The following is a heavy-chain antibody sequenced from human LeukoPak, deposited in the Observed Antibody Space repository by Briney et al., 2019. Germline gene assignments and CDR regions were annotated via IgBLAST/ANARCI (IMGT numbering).Heavy chain of an antibody. V-gene: IGHV5-51*01. CDR1: GYSFTSYW. J-gene: IGHJ5*02. Sequence: GESLKISCKGSGYSFTSYWIGWVRQMPGKGLEWMGIIYPGDSDTRYSPSFQGQVTISADKSISTAHLQWSSPKASDTAMYYCARVITGTTTWFDPWGQGTLVTVSS. CDR2: IYPGDSDT. D-gene: IGHD1-7*01. CDR3: ARVITGTTTWFDP.